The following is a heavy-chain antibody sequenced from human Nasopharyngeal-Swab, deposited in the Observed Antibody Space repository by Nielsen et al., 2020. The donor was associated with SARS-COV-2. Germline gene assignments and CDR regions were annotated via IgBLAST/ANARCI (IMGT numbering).Heavy chain of an antibody. J-gene: IGHJ6*02. CDR3: ARQRYYYGSGSYYNLDYYYYYGMDV. D-gene: IGHD3-10*01. Sequence: GESLKISCKGSGYSFTSYWIGWVRQMPGKGLEWMGIIYPGDSDTRYSPSFQGQVTISADKSISTAYLQWSSLKASDTAMYYCARQRYYYGSGSYYNLDYYYYYGMDVWGQGTTVTVSS. CDR2: IYPGDSDT. V-gene: IGHV5-51*01. CDR1: GYSFTSYW.